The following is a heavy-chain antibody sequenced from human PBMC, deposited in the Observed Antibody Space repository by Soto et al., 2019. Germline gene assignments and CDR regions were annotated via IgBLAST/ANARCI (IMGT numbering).Heavy chain of an antibody. V-gene: IGHV4-59*01. CDR1: GGSISNYY. D-gene: IGHD6-13*01. Sequence: ETLSLTCTVSGGSISNYYWSWIRQPPGKGLEWIGYIYYSGSINYNPSLKSRVTISEDTSKNQFSLKMSSVTAADTAVYYCAREIAAAGTHYFDYWGQGTLVTVSS. CDR2: IYYSGSI. CDR3: AREIAAAGTHYFDY. J-gene: IGHJ4*02.